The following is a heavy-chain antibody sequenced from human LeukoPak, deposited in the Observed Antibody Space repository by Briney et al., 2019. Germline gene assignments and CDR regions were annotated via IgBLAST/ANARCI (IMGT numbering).Heavy chain of an antibody. Sequence: SVKVSCKASGRTFSSYAISWARHAPGQGLEWMGRNITILGIANSAQKFQGRATITADNSTSTAYMELSSLRSEDTAVYYCARDDMYSSSWYWFDPWGQGTLVTVSS. D-gene: IGHD6-13*01. V-gene: IGHV1-69*04. J-gene: IGHJ5*02. CDR3: ARDDMYSSSWYWFDP. CDR2: NITILGIA. CDR1: GRTFSSYA.